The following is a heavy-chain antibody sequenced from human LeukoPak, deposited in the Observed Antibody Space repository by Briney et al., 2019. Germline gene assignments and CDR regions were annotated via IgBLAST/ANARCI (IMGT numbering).Heavy chain of an antibody. CDR2: IYYSGST. CDR1: GSSVSSGSYY. D-gene: IGHD2-8*01. CDR3: ARGPPNGEFDY. V-gene: IGHV4-61*01. Sequence: SETLSLTCTVSGSSVSSGSYYWSWIRQPPGKGLEWIGYIYYSGSTNYNPSLKSRVTISVDTSKNQFSLKLSSVTAADTAVYYCARGPPNGEFDYWGQGTLVTVSS. J-gene: IGHJ4*02.